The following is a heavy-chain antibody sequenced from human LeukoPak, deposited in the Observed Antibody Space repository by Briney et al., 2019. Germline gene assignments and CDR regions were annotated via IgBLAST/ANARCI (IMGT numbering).Heavy chain of an antibody. J-gene: IGHJ4*02. CDR2: ISGSGGST. D-gene: IGHD3-10*01. CDR1: GFTFSSYA. V-gene: IGHV3-23*01. Sequence: GGSLRLSCAASGFTFSSYAMSWVRQAPGKGLEWVSAISGSGGSTYYADSVKGRFTISRDNSKNTLYLQMNSLRAEDTAVYYCAKAHYYGSGSYKNFDYWGQGTLVTVSS. CDR3: AKAHYYGSGSYKNFDY.